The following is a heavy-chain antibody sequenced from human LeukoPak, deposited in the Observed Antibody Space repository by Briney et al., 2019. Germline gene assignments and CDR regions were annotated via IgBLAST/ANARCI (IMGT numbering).Heavy chain of an antibody. CDR3: TRHPPDPIFDP. Sequence: PGGSLRLSCAASGFTFSDYYMSWIRQAPGKGLEWVGRIRSKANSYATAYAASVKGRFTISRDDSKNTAYLQMNSLKTEDTAVYYCTRHPPDPIFDPWGQGTLVTVSS. V-gene: IGHV3-73*01. CDR2: IRSKANSYAT. J-gene: IGHJ5*02. CDR1: GFTFSDYY.